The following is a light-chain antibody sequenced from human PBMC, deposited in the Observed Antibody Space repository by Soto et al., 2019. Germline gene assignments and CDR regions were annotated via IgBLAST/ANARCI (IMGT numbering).Light chain of an antibody. V-gene: IGKV1-9*01. CDR3: QQFRRYPST. Sequence: IQLTQSPSSLSASLGDRVTITCRASQDIAIYLAWYQQKPGEAPRLLIYAASTLYGGVPSRFSGSGSGTDFALTISSLQAEDFATYYCQQFRRYPSTFGGGTKVDIK. J-gene: IGKJ4*01. CDR1: QDIAIY. CDR2: AAS.